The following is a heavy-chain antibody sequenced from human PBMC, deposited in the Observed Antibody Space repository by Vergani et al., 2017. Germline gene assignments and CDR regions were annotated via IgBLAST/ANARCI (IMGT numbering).Heavy chain of an antibody. Sequence: QVQLVQSGAEVKKPGASVKVSCKASGYTFTSYYLHWVRQAPGQGLEWMGIINPSGGSTSYAQKFQGRVTMTRDTSTSTVYMELSSLRSEDTAVYYCASGYSSLGAFDIWGQGTMVTVSS. D-gene: IGHD6-19*01. CDR3: ASGYSSLGAFDI. CDR1: GYTFTSYY. V-gene: IGHV1-46*01. CDR2: INPSGGST. J-gene: IGHJ3*02.